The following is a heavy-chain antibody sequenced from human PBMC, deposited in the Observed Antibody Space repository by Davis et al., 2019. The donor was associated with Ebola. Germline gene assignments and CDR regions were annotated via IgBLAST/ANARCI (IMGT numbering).Heavy chain of an antibody. D-gene: IGHD4-17*01. CDR2: INSDGSST. CDR3: ARGDKDYGDSYYYYGMDV. CDR1: GFTFSSYW. V-gene: IGHV3-74*01. J-gene: IGHJ6*04. Sequence: GESLKISCAASGFTFSSYWMHWVRQAPGKGLVWVSRINSDGSSTSYADSVKGRFTISRDNAKNTLYLQMNSLRAEDTAVYYCARGDKDYGDSYYYYGMDVWGKGTTVTVSS.